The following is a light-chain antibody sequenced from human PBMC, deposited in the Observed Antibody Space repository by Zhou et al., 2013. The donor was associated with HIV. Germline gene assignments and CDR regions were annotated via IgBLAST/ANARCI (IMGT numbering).Light chain of an antibody. J-gene: IGKJ5*01. CDR1: QSINSY. Sequence: DIHMTQSPSTLSASVGDRVTITCRASQSINSYLNWYQQNPGKAPKLLIYAASTLQSGVPSRFSGSGSGTDFTLTISSLQPEDFATYYCQQANSFSITFGQGTRLEIK. CDR3: QQANSFSIT. V-gene: IGKV1-39*01. CDR2: AAS.